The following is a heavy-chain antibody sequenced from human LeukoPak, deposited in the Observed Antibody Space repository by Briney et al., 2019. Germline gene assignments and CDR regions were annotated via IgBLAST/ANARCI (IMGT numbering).Heavy chain of an antibody. Sequence: ASVKVSCKASGYTFTSYDIHWVRQATGQGLEWMGWMNPNSGDTGYAQKFQGRVTLTRNTSISTAYMELNSLRSEDTAVYYCAVSGYNYYYYMDVWGKGTTVTVS. J-gene: IGHJ6*03. V-gene: IGHV1-8*03. CDR3: AVSGYNYYYYMDV. D-gene: IGHD1-26*01. CDR2: MNPNSGDT. CDR1: GYTFTSYD.